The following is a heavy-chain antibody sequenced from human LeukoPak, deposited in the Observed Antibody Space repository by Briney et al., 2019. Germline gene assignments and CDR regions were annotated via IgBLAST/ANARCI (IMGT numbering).Heavy chain of an antibody. CDR2: ISTPGST. V-gene: IGHV4-4*07. J-gene: IGHJ4*02. CDR3: ARVAQYLVGASSTAFFEY. CDR1: GGSINNYY. D-gene: IGHD1-26*01. Sequence: SETLSLTCSVSGGSINNYYWTWIRQPAGKGLEWIGHISTPGSTNYNPSLKSRVSMSVDTSNYHFSLKLSSVTAADTAIYYCARVAQYLVGASSTAFFEYWGQGTLATVSS.